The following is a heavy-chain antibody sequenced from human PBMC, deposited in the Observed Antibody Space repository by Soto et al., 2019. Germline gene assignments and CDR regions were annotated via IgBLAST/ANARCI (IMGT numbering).Heavy chain of an antibody. V-gene: IGHV3-23*01. CDR2: ISGSGGST. J-gene: IGHJ6*02. CDR3: AKTATAVVLYFDWLSHGIDR. CDR1: GFTFSSYA. D-gene: IGHD3-9*01. Sequence: EVQLLESGGGLVQPGGSLRLSCAASGFTFSSYAMSWVRQAPGKGLEWVSAISGSGGSTYYADSVKGRFTISRDNSKKTLYLQMNSLRAEDTAVYYCAKTATAVVLYFDWLSHGIDRWGQGTTVTVSS.